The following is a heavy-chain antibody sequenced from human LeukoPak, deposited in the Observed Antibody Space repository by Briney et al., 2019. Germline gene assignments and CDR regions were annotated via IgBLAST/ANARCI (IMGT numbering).Heavy chain of an antibody. CDR1: GYSFTSYW. D-gene: IGHD4-23*01. Sequence: GESLKISCKGSGYSFTSYWIGWVRQMPGKGLEWMGIIYPGDSDTRYSPSFQGQVTISADKSIGTAYLQWSSLKASDTAMYYCARQEAGNSQVGWFDPWGQGTLVTVSS. CDR2: IYPGDSDT. J-gene: IGHJ5*02. V-gene: IGHV5-51*01. CDR3: ARQEAGNSQVGWFDP.